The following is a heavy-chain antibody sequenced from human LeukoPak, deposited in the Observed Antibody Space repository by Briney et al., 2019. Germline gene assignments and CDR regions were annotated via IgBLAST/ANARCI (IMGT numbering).Heavy chain of an antibody. V-gene: IGHV4-34*01. CDR3: ARVYCSSTSCHYYFDY. CDR2: INHSGST. D-gene: IGHD2-2*01. CDR1: GGSFSGYY. J-gene: IGHJ4*02. Sequence: SETLSLTCAVYGGSFSGYYWSWIRQTPGKGLEWIGEINHSGSTNYKPSLKSRVTISVDTSKSQLSLTLSSVTAADTAVYYCARVYCSSTSCHYYFDYWGQGTLVTVSS.